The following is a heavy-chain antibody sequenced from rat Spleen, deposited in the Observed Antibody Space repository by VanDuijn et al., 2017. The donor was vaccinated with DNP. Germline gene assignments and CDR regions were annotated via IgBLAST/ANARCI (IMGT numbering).Heavy chain of an antibody. D-gene: IGHD4-3*01. CDR2: INRGSGST. CDR1: GYTFTTYY. CDR3: ARSWVGVRGIWFAF. J-gene: IGHJ3*01. Sequence: QVQLQQSGAELAKPGSSVKISCKASGYTFTTYYIGWIKQTTGQGLEFIGYINRGSGSTNYNEKFKGKATLTVDKSSSTGFMQLSSLTPDDSAVYYCARSWVGVRGIWFAFWGQGTLVTVSS. V-gene: IGHV1-43*01.